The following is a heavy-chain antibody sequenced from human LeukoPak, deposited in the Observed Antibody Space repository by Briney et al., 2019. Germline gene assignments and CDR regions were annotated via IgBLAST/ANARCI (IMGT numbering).Heavy chain of an antibody. J-gene: IGHJ4*02. CDR2: VYYSGST. V-gene: IGHV4-39*01. CDR1: GGSVSSSNYY. Sequence: PSETLSLTCIVSGGSVSSSNYYWGWSRQPPGKGLEWIGSVYYSGSTYYNPSPKSRVTISVDTSKNQFSLKLSSATAADTAVYYCARHKGQHTVDYWGQGTLVTVSS. D-gene: IGHD2-2*01. CDR3: ARHKGQHTVDY.